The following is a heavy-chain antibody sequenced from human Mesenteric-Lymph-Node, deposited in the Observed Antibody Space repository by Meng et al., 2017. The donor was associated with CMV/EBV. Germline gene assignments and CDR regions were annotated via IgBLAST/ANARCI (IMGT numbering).Heavy chain of an antibody. CDR1: GFTFSNYW. Sequence: GESLKISCAASGFTFSNYWMSWVRQAPGKGLEWVAGVSGSGDSKYYTDSVKGRFAISRDNSENTLYLQMHSLRAEDTAVYYCATEVWTEQWLESIYHYYGMDVWGQGTTVTVSS. CDR3: ATEVWTEQWLESIYHYYGMDV. J-gene: IGHJ6*02. D-gene: IGHD6-19*01. V-gene: IGHV3-23*01. CDR2: VSGSGDSK.